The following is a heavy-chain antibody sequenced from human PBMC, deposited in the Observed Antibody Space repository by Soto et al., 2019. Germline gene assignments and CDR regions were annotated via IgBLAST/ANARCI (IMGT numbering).Heavy chain of an antibody. CDR3: ARASEYYFDY. Sequence: GASVKVSCKASGYTFTNYGISWVRQAPGQGLEWMGWIGAYNGNINYAQKLQGRVTMTTDTSTSTAYMELRSLRSDDTAVYYCARASEYYFDYWGQGTLVTVSS. V-gene: IGHV1-18*01. CDR1: GYTFTNYG. CDR2: IGAYNGNI. J-gene: IGHJ4*02.